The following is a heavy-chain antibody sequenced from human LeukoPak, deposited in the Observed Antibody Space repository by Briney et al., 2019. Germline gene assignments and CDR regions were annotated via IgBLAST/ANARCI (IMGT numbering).Heavy chain of an antibody. Sequence: PSETLSLTCTVSGGSISSYYWSWIRQPPGKGLGWIGYIYYSGSTNYNPSLKSRVTISVDTSKNQFSLKLSSVTAADTAVHYCARSVYCSGGSCLYGMDVWGQGTTVTVSS. J-gene: IGHJ6*02. CDR3: ARSVYCSGGSCLYGMDV. CDR2: IYYSGST. V-gene: IGHV4-59*08. D-gene: IGHD2-15*01. CDR1: GGSISSYY.